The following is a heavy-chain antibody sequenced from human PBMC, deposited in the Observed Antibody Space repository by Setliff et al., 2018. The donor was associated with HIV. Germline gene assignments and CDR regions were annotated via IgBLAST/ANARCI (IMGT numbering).Heavy chain of an antibody. V-gene: IGHV1-46*01. J-gene: IGHJ4*02. D-gene: IGHD2-15*01. CDR2: INPSAGTT. Sequence: ASVKVSCKASGYSFTGYDIHWVRQVPGQGLEWMGIINPSAGTTTYAQKFKGRVTMTRDASARTLYMELNSLRSEDTAVYYCAKFIVPHRFTGGPFDYWGQGTLVPVS. CDR3: AKFIVPHRFTGGPFDY. CDR1: GYSFTGYD.